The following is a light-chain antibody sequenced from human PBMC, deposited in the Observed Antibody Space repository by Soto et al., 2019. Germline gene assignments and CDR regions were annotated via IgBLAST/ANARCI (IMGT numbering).Light chain of an antibody. Sequence: QLVLTQPPSVSGAPGQRVIISCTGSSSNIGAGYDVHWYQQLPGTAPKVLIYGNSNRPSGVPDRFSGSKSGTSASLAITGLQAEDEADYHCQSYDSSLSGWVFGGGTKLTVL. CDR3: QSYDSSLSGWV. J-gene: IGLJ3*02. CDR1: SSNIGAGYD. CDR2: GNS. V-gene: IGLV1-40*01.